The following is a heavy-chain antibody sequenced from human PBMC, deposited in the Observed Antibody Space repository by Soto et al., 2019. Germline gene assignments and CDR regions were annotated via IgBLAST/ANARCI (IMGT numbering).Heavy chain of an antibody. V-gene: IGHV3-23*01. CDR1: GFTFSSYA. CDR2: ISGSGGST. Sequence: GGSLRLSCAASGFTFSSYAMSWVLQAPGKGLEWVSAISGSGGSTYYADSVKGRFTISRDNSKNTLYLQMNSLRAEDTAVYYCAKAEYYDFWSGYSFIGYWGQGTLVTVSS. J-gene: IGHJ4*02. D-gene: IGHD3-3*01. CDR3: AKAEYYDFWSGYSFIGY.